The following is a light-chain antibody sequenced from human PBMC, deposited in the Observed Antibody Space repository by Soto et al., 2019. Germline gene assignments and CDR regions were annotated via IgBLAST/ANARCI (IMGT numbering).Light chain of an antibody. J-gene: IGLJ1*01. CDR1: SSDVGGFNY. V-gene: IGLV2-14*01. CDR3: SSYTSSSTLCV. CDR2: EVS. Sequence: QSVLTQPASVSGSPGQSITISCTGTSSDVGGFNYVSWYQQYPGKAPKLMIYEVSNRPSGVSNRFSGSKSGSTASLTISGLQAEDEADYYCSSYTSSSTLCVFGTGTKVTV.